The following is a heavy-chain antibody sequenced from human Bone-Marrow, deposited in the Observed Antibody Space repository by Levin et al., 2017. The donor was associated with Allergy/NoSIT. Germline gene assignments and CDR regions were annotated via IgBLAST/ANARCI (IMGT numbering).Heavy chain of an antibody. CDR2: IIPIFGPP. Sequence: SVKVSCKASGGTFSSHGIAWVRQAPGQGLEWMGGIIPIFGPPNYAQKFQGRVTISADESTNTAYMELSSLRSDDTAVFYCSRLTGDCSGGACLSRYFYYYMDVWGKGTTVTVSS. CDR1: GGTFSSHG. CDR3: SRLTGDCSGGACLSRYFYYYMDV. J-gene: IGHJ6*03. V-gene: IGHV1-69*13. D-gene: IGHD2-15*01.